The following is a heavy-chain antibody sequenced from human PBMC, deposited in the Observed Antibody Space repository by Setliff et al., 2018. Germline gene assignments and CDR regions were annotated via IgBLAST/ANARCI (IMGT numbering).Heavy chain of an antibody. CDR2: ISYSGST. J-gene: IGHJ4*02. V-gene: IGHV4-59*11. CDR3: ARGGYSRGPPVYYFDY. Sequence: TSETLSLTCTVSGGSISSHYWSWIRQPPGKGPEWIGSISYSGSTNYNPSLKSRVTISVDTSKNRFSLKLSSVTAADTAVYYCARGGYSRGPPVYYFDYWGQGTLVTVSS. CDR1: GGSISSHY. D-gene: IGHD5-12*01.